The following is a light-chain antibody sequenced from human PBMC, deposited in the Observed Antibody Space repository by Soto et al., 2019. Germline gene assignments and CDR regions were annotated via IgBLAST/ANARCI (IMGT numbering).Light chain of an antibody. V-gene: IGKV1-5*01. CDR3: QQYNNWPPVT. Sequence: DIQMTQSPSTLSASVGDRVTITCRASQSIRSWLAWYQQKPGKAPQLLIYDASNLESGVPSRFSGSGSGTEFTLTISSLQPDDFATYYCQQYNNWPPVTFGQGTKVEIK. CDR1: QSIRSW. J-gene: IGKJ1*01. CDR2: DAS.